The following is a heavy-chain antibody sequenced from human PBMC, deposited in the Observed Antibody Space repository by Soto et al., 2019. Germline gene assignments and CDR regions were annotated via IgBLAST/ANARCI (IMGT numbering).Heavy chain of an antibody. V-gene: IGHV4-30-2*01. Sequence: SETLSLTCAVSGGSISSGGYSWSWIRQPPGKGLEWIAYIYHSGSTYYNPSLKSRVTISVDRSKNQFSLKLSSMTAADTAVYYCARAPYPWGQGTLVTVSS. CDR2: IYHSGST. CDR3: ARAPYP. J-gene: IGHJ5*02. CDR1: GGSISSGGYS.